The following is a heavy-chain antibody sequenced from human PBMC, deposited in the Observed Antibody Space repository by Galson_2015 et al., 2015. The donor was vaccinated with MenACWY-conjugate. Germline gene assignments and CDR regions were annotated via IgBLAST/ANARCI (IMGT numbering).Heavy chain of an antibody. CDR3: ARGVYLASMAGY. V-gene: IGHV4-59*01. Sequence: SETLSLTCTVSGGSINSYYWSWIRQPPGKGLKWIGYMYYSGSANYNPSLKSRVTISVDTSKNQFSLTMTSVTAADTAVYYCARGVYLASMAGYWGQGTLVTVSS. D-gene: IGHD3-3*02. CDR1: GGSINSYY. J-gene: IGHJ4*02. CDR2: MYYSGSA.